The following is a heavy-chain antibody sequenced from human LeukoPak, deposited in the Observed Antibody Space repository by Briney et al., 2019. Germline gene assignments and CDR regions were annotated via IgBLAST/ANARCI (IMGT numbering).Heavy chain of an antibody. CDR3: ARGQGPGSTGFDY. V-gene: IGHV3-74*01. J-gene: IGHJ4*02. D-gene: IGHD1-1*01. Sequence: PGGSLRLSCAASGFTFSSYWMHWVRQAPGKGLVWVSRINSDGSSTSYADSVKGRFTISRDNAKNTLYLQMNSLRAEDTAVYYSARGQGPGSTGFDYWGQGTLVTVSS. CDR1: GFTFSSYW. CDR2: INSDGSST.